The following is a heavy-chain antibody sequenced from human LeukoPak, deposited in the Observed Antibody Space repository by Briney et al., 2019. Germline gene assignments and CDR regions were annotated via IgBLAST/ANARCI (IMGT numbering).Heavy chain of an antibody. D-gene: IGHD3-3*01. CDR2: MNPNSGNT. V-gene: IGHV1-8*01. CDR3: ARAGYDFWSGYYLYYYYGMDV. CDR1: GYTFTSYH. J-gene: IGHJ6*02. Sequence: ASVKVSCKASGYTFTSYHINWVRLATGQGLEWMGWMNPNSGNTGYAQKFQGRVTMTRNTSISTAYMELSSLRSEDTAVYSCARAGYDFWSGYYLYYYYGMDVWGQGTTVTVSS.